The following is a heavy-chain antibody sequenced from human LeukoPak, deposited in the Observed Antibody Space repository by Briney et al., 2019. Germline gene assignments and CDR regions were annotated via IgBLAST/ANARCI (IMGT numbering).Heavy chain of an antibody. CDR2: INHSGST. Sequence: PSETLSLTCAVYGGSFSGYYWSWIRQPPGKGLEWIGEINHSGSTNYNPSLKSRVTISVDTSKNQFSLKLSSVTAADTAVYYCARPTSGYSSSWYSVREYYFDYWGQGTLVTVSS. J-gene: IGHJ4*02. V-gene: IGHV4-34*01. D-gene: IGHD6-13*01. CDR3: ARPTSGYSSSWYSVREYYFDY. CDR1: GGSFSGYY.